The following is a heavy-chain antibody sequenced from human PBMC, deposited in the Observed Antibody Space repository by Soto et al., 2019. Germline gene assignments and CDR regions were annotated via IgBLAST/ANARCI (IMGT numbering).Heavy chain of an antibody. J-gene: IGHJ4*02. CDR3: ASNYGDYARDLDY. V-gene: IGHV4-34*01. Sequence: QVQLQQWGAGLLKPSETLSLTCAVYGGSFSGYYWSWIRQPPGKGLEWIGEINHSGSTNYNPSLKSRVTISVDTAKNQVSLKLSSVTAADTAVYYCASNYGDYARDLDYWGQGTLVTVSS. D-gene: IGHD4-17*01. CDR2: INHSGST. CDR1: GGSFSGYY.